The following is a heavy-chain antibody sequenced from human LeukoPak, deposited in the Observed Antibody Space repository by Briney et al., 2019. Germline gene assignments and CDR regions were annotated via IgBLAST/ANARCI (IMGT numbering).Heavy chain of an antibody. CDR3: ATDSGYLLRCGD. Sequence: GGSLRLSCAASGFTFSSYAMSWVRQAPGKGLEWVSAISGSGSNTYYADSVKGRFTISRDNAKNSLYLQMNSLRAEDTAVYYCATDSGYLLRCGDWGQGTLVTVSS. V-gene: IGHV3-23*01. J-gene: IGHJ4*02. CDR2: ISGSGSNT. D-gene: IGHD5-12*01. CDR1: GFTFSSYA.